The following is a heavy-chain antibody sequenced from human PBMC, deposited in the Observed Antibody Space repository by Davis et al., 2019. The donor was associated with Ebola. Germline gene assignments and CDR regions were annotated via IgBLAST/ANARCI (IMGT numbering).Heavy chain of an antibody. Sequence: SETLSLTCTVPAASISRYYWSWIRQPPGKGLEWTGYIYYSGSTNYNPSLKSRVTISVDTSKNQFSLKLSSVTAADTAVSYCARDQIGYAGDWLDTLGQGTLVTVSS. J-gene: IGHJ5*02. CDR3: ARDQIGYAGDWLDT. CDR2: IYYSGST. CDR1: AASISRYY. V-gene: IGHV4-59*01. D-gene: IGHD5-12*01.